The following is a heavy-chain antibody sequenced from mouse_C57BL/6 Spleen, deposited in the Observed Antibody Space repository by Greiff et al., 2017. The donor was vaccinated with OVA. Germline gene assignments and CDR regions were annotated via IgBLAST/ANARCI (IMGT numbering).Heavy chain of an antibody. CDR3: ARRVDGYYGFAY. J-gene: IGHJ3*01. CDR2: INPNNGGT. CDR1: GYTFTDYY. D-gene: IGHD2-3*01. Sequence: VQLQQSGPELVKPGASVKISCKASGYTFTDYYMNWVKQSHGKSLEWIGDINPNNGGTSYNQKFKGKATLTVDKSSSTAYMELRSLTSEDSAVYYCARRVDGYYGFAYWGQGTLVTVAA. V-gene: IGHV1-26*01.